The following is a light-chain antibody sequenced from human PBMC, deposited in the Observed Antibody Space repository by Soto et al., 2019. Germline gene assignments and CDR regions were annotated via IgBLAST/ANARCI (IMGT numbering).Light chain of an antibody. Sequence: ELVLTQSPATLSLSPGEISTLACRASQSFSSYLAWYKQKHGQAPRHLIYDVSTRATGIPARFSGSGSGTDFTLTISSLEPEDFAVYYCQQRSNWPPLTFGQGTRLEIK. CDR1: QSFSSY. V-gene: IGKV3-11*01. CDR3: QQRSNWPPLT. J-gene: IGKJ5*01. CDR2: DVS.